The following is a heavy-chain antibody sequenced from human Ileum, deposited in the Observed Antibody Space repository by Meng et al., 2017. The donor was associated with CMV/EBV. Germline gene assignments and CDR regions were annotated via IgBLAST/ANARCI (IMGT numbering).Heavy chain of an antibody. D-gene: IGHD3-3*01. CDR1: GFTFNGFD. V-gene: IGHV3-23*01. CDR3: ATGADLPTFWNGFAY. Sequence: GGSLRLSCSASGFTFNGFDMSWVRQAPGKGLEWVSSISGSGLTTFYSDAVKGRFSISRDNSRNTLYLQINSLRSDDTAVYYCATGADLPTFWNGFAYWGQGAVVTVSS. CDR2: ISGSGLTT. J-gene: IGHJ4*02.